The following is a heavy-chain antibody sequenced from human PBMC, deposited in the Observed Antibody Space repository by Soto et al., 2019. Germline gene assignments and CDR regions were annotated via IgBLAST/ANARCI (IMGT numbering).Heavy chain of an antibody. V-gene: IGHV1-18*01. CDR3: ARGNYTFRANYYYGMAV. Sequence: QVQLVQSVAEVKKPGASVKVSCKASCYTFTSHGISWVRQAPGQGLEWMGWTSAYNGNTNYAQKLQGRVTMTTDTSTNTVYMRLTGLSSDDTAVKYCARGNYTFRANYYYGMAVWGQGT. CDR1: CYTFTSHG. D-gene: IGHD2-15*01. CDR2: TSAYNGNT. J-gene: IGHJ6*02.